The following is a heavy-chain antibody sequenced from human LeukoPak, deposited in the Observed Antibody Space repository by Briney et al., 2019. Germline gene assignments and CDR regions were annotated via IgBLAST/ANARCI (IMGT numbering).Heavy chain of an antibody. J-gene: IGHJ4*02. CDR1: GYTFTSYD. D-gene: IGHD6-6*01. V-gene: IGHV1-8*03. CDR3: ARGGASSIAGNEGFDY. Sequence: ASVKVSCKASGYTFTSYDINWVRQATGQGLEWTGWMNPNSGNTGYAQKFQGRVTITRNTSISTAYMELSSLRSEDTAVYYCARGGASSIAGNEGFDYWGQGTLVTVSS. CDR2: MNPNSGNT.